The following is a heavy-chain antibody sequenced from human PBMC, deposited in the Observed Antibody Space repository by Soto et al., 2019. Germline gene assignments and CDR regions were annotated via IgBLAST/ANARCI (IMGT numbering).Heavy chain of an antibody. Sequence: QVQLQESGPGLVKPSETLSLTCTVSGGSISSYYWSWIRQPPGKGLEWIGYIYYSGSTNYNPPLKSRVTISVDTSKNQFSLKLSSVTAADTAVYYCARGYGPDAFDIWGQGTMVTVSS. V-gene: IGHV4-59*01. D-gene: IGHD3-10*01. J-gene: IGHJ3*02. CDR2: IYYSGST. CDR1: GGSISSYY. CDR3: ARGYGPDAFDI.